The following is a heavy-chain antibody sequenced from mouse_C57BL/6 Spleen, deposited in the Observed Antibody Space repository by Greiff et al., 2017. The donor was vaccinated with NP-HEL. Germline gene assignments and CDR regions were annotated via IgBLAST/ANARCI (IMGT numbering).Heavy chain of an antibody. CDR3: ARSPSGPSSYWYFDV. CDR1: GYTFTSYW. D-gene: IGHD6-1*01. V-gene: IGHV1-69*01. Sequence: VQLQQPGAELVMPGASVKLSCKASGYTFTSYWMHWVKQRPGQGLEWIGEIDPSDSYTNYNQKFKGKSTLTVDKSSSTAYMQLSSLTSEDSAVYYCARSPSGPSSYWYFDVWGTGTTVTVSS. J-gene: IGHJ1*03. CDR2: IDPSDSYT.